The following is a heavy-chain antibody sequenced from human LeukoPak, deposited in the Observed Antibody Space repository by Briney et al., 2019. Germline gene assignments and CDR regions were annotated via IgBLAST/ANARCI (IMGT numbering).Heavy chain of an antibody. CDR2: INPNSGGT. Sequence: ASVKVSCKASGYTFTGYYMHWVRQAPGQGLEWMGWINPNSGGTNYAQKFQGWVTMTRDTSISTAYMELRSLRSDDTAVYYCARDSVVGAREFDYWGQGTLVTVSS. D-gene: IGHD1-26*01. V-gene: IGHV1-2*04. CDR1: GYTFTGYY. CDR3: ARDSVVGAREFDY. J-gene: IGHJ4*02.